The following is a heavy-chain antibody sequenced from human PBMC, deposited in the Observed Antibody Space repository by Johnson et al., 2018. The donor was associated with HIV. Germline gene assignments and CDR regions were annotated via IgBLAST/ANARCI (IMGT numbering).Heavy chain of an antibody. CDR2: SNSDGSRT. CDR3: ARDGRDMVRRGSFDI. D-gene: IGHD5-18*01. Sequence: EVQLVESGGGLVQPGGSLRLSCAASGFIFSRSWMHWVRQVPGKGLVWVSRSNSDGSRTTYADSVKGRFTISSDKAKNTLHLQMNSLRPEDTAVYYCARDGRDMVRRGSFDIWGQGTMVTVSS. V-gene: IGHV3-74*01. CDR1: GFIFSRSW. J-gene: IGHJ3*02.